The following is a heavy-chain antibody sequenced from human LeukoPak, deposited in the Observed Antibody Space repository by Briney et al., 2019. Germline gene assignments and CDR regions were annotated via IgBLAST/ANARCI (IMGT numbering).Heavy chain of an antibody. J-gene: IGHJ6*03. D-gene: IGHD6-25*01. Sequence: SETLSLTCSVSGHSIRSNSSFWGWIRQPPGMGLEWIASISYNGVTYYKPFLTSRATVSVDTSKNQFSVRLISVTAADSAVYYCGTSGGRSPEADYYYNYYYMDVWGKGTTVTVSS. CDR3: GTSGGRSPEADYYYNYYYMDV. CDR2: ISYNGVT. CDR1: GHSIRSNSSF. V-gene: IGHV4-39*01.